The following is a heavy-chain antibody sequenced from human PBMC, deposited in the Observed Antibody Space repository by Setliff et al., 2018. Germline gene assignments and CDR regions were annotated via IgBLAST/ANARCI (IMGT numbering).Heavy chain of an antibody. D-gene: IGHD3-3*01. CDR2: IYYSGST. Sequence: PSETLSLTCTVSGGSISSSSYYWGWIRQPPGKGLEWIGSIYYSGSTYYNPSLKSRVTISVDTSKNQFSLKLSSVTAADTAVYYCARGGKILEWLYAHDYWGQGTLGTAPQ. CDR1: GGSISSSSYY. CDR3: ARGGKILEWLYAHDY. J-gene: IGHJ4*02. V-gene: IGHV4-39*07.